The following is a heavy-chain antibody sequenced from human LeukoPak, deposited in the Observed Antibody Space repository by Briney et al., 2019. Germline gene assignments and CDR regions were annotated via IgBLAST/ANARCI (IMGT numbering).Heavy chain of an antibody. CDR1: GGSISSYY. D-gene: IGHD3/OR15-3a*01. J-gene: IGHJ4*02. CDR3: ARSYWTGYHHLDF. Sequence: PSETLSLTCTVSGGSISSYYWSWIRQPAGKGLEWIGRIYTSGSITYNPSLKSRVSMSVDTSKNQFSLKLFSVTAADTAVYFCARSYWTGYHHLDFWGQGTLVTVSS. V-gene: IGHV4-4*07. CDR2: IYTSGSI.